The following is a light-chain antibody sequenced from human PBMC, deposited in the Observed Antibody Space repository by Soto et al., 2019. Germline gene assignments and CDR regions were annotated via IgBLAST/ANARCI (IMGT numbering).Light chain of an antibody. Sequence: QSALTQPASVSGSPGQSITISCTGTSSDIGGYNYVSWYQHHPGKAPKLMIYDVTDRPSGVSDRFSGSKSGNTASLTISGLQAEDEADYYCRLYTSSPSAVIFGGGTKLTVL. CDR1: SSDIGGYNY. J-gene: IGLJ2*01. CDR2: DVT. V-gene: IGLV2-14*03. CDR3: RLYTSSPSAVI.